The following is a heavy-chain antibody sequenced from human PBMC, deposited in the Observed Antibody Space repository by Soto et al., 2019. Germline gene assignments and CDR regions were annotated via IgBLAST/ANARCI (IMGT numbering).Heavy chain of an antibody. Sequence: QVQLQESGPGLVKPSETLSLTCTVSGGSISSYYWGWIRQPPGKGLEWIAYINYSGSTNYNPSLKGRVTIALEQSKNHFSPKVNSVTAADTAVYYWVRTFCGTNCYDFFDSWGQGTLVTVSS. J-gene: IGHJ4*02. V-gene: IGHV4-59*08. CDR3: VRTFCGTNCYDFFDS. CDR2: INYSGST. D-gene: IGHD2-21*02. CDR1: GGSISSYY.